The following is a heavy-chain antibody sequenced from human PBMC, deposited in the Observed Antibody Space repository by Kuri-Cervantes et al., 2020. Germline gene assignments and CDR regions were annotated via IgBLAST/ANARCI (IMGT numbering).Heavy chain of an antibody. V-gene: IGHV1-18*01. CDR1: GYTFTSYA. CDR2: ISAYNGNT. D-gene: IGHD3-10*02. J-gene: IGHJ3*02. CDR3: ARDSEVLLSSYDAFDI. Sequence: ASVKVSCKASGYTFTSYAMNWVRQAPGQGLEWMGWISAYNGNTNYAQKLQGRVTMTTDTSTSTAYMELRSLRSDDTAVYYCARDSEVLLSSYDAFDIWGQGTMVTVSS.